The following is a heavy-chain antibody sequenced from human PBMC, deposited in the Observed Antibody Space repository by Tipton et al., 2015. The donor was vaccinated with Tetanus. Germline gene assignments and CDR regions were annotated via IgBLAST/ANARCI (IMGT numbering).Heavy chain of an antibody. D-gene: IGHD4-11*01. CDR1: GFTVSSNY. Sequence: SLRLSCAASGFTVSSNYMSWVRQAPGKGLEWVSVIYSGGSTYYADSVKGRFTISRDNSKNTLYLQMNSLRAEDTAVYYCARDKTVTTFGVYYYYGMDVWGQGTTVTVSS. CDR2: IYSGGST. J-gene: IGHJ6*02. CDR3: ARDKTVTTFGVYYYYGMDV. V-gene: IGHV3-53*01.